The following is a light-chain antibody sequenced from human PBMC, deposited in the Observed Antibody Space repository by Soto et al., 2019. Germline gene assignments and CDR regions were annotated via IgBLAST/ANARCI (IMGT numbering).Light chain of an antibody. V-gene: IGKV1-27*01. CDR3: QEYNSGLT. CDR2: VAS. CDR1: QGISNY. Sequence: DIQMTQSPSSLSASVGDRVTITCRASQGISNYLAWYQQKPGKVPKGLIYVASALQSGVPSRFSGSGSGRDFTLTISSMQAEDVATYYCQEYNSGLTFGGGTKVEIK. J-gene: IGKJ4*02.